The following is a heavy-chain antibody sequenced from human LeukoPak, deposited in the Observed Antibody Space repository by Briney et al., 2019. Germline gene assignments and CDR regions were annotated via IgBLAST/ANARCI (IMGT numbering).Heavy chain of an antibody. D-gene: IGHD5-12*01. CDR2: ISWNSGSI. CDR3: AKVLPIVATIGAFDI. V-gene: IGHV3-9*01. CDR1: GFTFDDYA. J-gene: IGHJ3*02. Sequence: QPGRSLRLSCAASGFTFDDYAMHWVRHAPGKGLEWVSGISWNSGSIGYADSVKGRFTISRDNAKNSLYLQMNSLRAEDTALYYCAKVLPIVATIGAFDIWGQGTMVTVSS.